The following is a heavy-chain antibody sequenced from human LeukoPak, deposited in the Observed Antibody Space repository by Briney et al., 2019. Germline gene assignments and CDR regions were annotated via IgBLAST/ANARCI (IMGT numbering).Heavy chain of an antibody. D-gene: IGHD5-24*01. V-gene: IGHV4-61*02. J-gene: IGHJ2*01. CDR1: GGSFSSGSYY. CDR3: ARHIANLVEMATPYWYFDP. Sequence: SQTLSLTCTVSGGSFSSGSYYWSWIRQPAGKGLEWIGRIYTSGSTNYNPSLKSRVTISVDTSKNQFSLKLSSVTAADTAVYYCARHIANLVEMATPYWYFDPWGRGTLVTVSS. CDR2: IYTSGST.